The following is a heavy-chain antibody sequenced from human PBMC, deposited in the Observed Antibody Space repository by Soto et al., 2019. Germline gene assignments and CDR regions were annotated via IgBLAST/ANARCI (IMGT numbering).Heavy chain of an antibody. CDR1: GGSISSYY. Sequence: PSETLSLTCTVSGGSISSYYWSWIRQPPGKGLEWIGYIYYSGSTNYNPSLKSRVTISVDTSKNQFSLKLSSVTAADTAVYYCARDRLGPWGQGTLVTVSS. CDR2: IYYSGST. V-gene: IGHV4-59*01. CDR3: ARDRLGP. D-gene: IGHD7-27*01. J-gene: IGHJ5*02.